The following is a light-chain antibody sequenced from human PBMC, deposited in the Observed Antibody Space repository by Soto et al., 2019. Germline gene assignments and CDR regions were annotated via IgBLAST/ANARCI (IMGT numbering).Light chain of an antibody. J-gene: IGKJ2*01. Sequence: DIQMTQSPSTLSASVGDRVTITCRASQSISTWFAWYQQKKGRARKLMIYKASSLESGVPSRFSCSGSGTEFALTISILPPDDFATYYCQQYNSYSTFGQGTKLEIK. V-gene: IGKV1-5*03. CDR2: KAS. CDR1: QSISTW. CDR3: QQYNSYST.